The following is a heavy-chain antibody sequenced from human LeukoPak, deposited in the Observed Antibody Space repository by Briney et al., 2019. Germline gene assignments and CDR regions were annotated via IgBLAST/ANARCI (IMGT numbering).Heavy chain of an antibody. CDR1: GFTFSSYA. CDR3: AKLDYKSQGRPRGASDI. J-gene: IGHJ3*02. D-gene: IGHD4-11*01. CDR2: ISGSGGST. V-gene: IGHV3-23*01. Sequence: RPGGSLRLSCAASGFTFSSYAMSWVRQAPGKGLEWVSAISGSGGSTYYADSVKGRFTISRDNSKNTLYLQMNSLSAEDTAVYYCAKLDYKSQGRPRGASDIWGQGTMVTVSS.